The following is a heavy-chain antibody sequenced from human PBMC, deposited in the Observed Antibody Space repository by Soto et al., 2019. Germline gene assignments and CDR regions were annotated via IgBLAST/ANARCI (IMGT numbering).Heavy chain of an antibody. CDR1: GDSVSSNTAT. Sequence: SQTLLLTCAISGDSVSSNTATWNWIRQSPSRGLEWLGRTYYRSKFYNDYAVSVKSRIAITPDTSKNQFSLQLSSVTPDDTALYYCTRGTRTYYYDSSGSWFDPWGQGTLVTVSS. CDR2: TYYRSKFYN. V-gene: IGHV6-1*01. J-gene: IGHJ5*02. CDR3: TRGTRTYYYDSSGSWFDP. D-gene: IGHD3-22*01.